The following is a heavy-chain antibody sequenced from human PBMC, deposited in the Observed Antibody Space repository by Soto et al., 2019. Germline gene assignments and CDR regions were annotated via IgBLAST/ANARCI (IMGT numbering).Heavy chain of an antibody. CDR2: INPSGGST. J-gene: IGHJ4*02. D-gene: IGHD6-13*01. V-gene: IGHV1-46*01. CDR1: GYTFTGYY. CDR3: ARGDSNTWYLDYFDN. Sequence: ASVKVSCKASGYTFTGYYMHWVRQAPGQGLEWMGIINPSGGSTSYAQKFQGRVTMTRDTSTSTVYMELSSLRSEDTAVYYCARGDSNTWYLDYFDNWGQGALVTVSS.